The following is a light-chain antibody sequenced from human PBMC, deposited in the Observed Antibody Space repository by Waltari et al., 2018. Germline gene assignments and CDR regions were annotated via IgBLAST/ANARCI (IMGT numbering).Light chain of an antibody. V-gene: IGLV1-47*01. CDR3: ATWDDSRSF. CDR1: GSNIKSSY. CDR2: END. J-gene: IGLJ2*01. Sequence: QSVLTQPPSVSGTPGQRLTISCSGSGSNIKSSYIYWYQKLAGSAPKLLIFENDQRPSGVPDLFSASKSGTSASLAINGRRSEDEALYYCATWDDSRSFFGGGTKLTVL.